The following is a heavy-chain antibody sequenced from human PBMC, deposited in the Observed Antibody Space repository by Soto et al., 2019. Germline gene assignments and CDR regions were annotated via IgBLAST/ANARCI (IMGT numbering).Heavy chain of an antibody. J-gene: IGHJ6*02. CDR1: GYSFIDYH. Sequence: ASVKVSCKASGYSFIDYHIHWVRHAPGQGLEWLGRINPKSGGTSTAQKFQGWVTMTTDTSISTASMELTRLTSHDTAIYYCARGDSTDCSNGVCSFFYNHDMDVWGQGTTVTVSS. D-gene: IGHD2-8*01. CDR3: ARGDSTDCSNGVCSFFYNHDMDV. V-gene: IGHV1-2*04. CDR2: INPKSGGT.